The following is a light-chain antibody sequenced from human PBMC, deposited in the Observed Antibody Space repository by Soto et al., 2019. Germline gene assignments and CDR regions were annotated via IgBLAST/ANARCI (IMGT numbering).Light chain of an antibody. CDR3: MHCTPSPTWT. V-gene: IGKV2-24*01. J-gene: IGKJ1*01. CDR1: QSLVHTDGNTY. CDR2: RIS. Sequence: DIVMTQTPLSSLVTLGQPASISCKSSQSLVHTDGNTYLSWLQQRPGQPPRLRIYRISNRLTWGPGRVRGSGAGTQLTPEIRRVQAEDVGLCYRMHCTPSPTWTFGQGTQVEI.